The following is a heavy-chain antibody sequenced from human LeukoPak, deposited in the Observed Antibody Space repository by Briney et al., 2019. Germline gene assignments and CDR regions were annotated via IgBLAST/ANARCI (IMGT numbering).Heavy chain of an antibody. Sequence: ASVKVSCKASGYTFTSYGISWVRQAPRQGLEWMGWISTYNGYTKYAQNLQGRVTMTTDTSTSTAYMGLRSLTSDDTAVYYCARDEQWMVDHWGQGTLVTVSS. CDR2: ISTYNGYT. CDR1: GYTFTSYG. J-gene: IGHJ4*02. V-gene: IGHV1-18*01. D-gene: IGHD6-19*01. CDR3: ARDEQWMVDH.